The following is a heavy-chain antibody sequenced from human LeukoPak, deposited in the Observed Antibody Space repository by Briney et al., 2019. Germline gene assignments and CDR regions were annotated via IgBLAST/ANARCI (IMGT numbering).Heavy chain of an antibody. D-gene: IGHD4-17*01. CDR3: ARRPTVTTFFDY. CDR1: GGSISTYY. J-gene: IGHJ4*02. Sequence: SETLSLTCTVSGGSISTYYWTWIRQPPGKGLEWIGYIYNSGSTNYNPSLKSRVTISVDTSKNQFSLKLSSVTAADTAVYYCARRPTVTTFFDYWGQGTLVTVSS. V-gene: IGHV4-59*01. CDR2: IYNSGST.